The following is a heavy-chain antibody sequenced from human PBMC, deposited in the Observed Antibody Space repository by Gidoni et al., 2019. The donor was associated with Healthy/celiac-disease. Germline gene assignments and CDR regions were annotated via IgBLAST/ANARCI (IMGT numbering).Heavy chain of an antibody. V-gene: IGHV4-34*01. D-gene: IGHD4-17*01. Sequence: QVQLQQWGAGLLKPSETLSLTCAVYGGSFSGYYWSWSRQPPGRGLEWIGEINHSGSTTSNPSLKRRVTISVDTSKNQFSLKLSSVTAADTAVYYCARSPYGDYVTRATRRWFDPWGQGTLVTVSS. J-gene: IGHJ5*02. CDR1: GGSFSGYY. CDR2: INHSGST. CDR3: ARSPYGDYVTRATRRWFDP.